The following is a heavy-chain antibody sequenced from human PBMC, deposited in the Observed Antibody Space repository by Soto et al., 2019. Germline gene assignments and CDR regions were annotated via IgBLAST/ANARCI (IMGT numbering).Heavy chain of an antibody. CDR1: GFTFTSSA. CDR2: IVVGSGNT. D-gene: IGHD1-1*01. V-gene: IGHV1-58*02. CDR3: AAENWYGDYYCYGMDV. J-gene: IGHJ6*02. Sequence: SVKVSCKASGFTFTSSAMQWVRQARGQRLEWIGWIVVGSGNTNYAQKFQERVTITRDMSTSTAYMELSSLRSEDTAVYYCAAENWYGDYYCYGMDVWSQGTTVTVSS.